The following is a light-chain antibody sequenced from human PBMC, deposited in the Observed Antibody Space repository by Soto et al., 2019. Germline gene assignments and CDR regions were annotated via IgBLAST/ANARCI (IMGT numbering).Light chain of an antibody. J-gene: IGLJ2*01. Sequence: QPVLTQSPSASASLGASVKLTCTLSSGHSSYAIAWHQQQPEKGPRYLMKVNSDGSHIKGEGIPDRFSGFSSGAERYLTISSLQSEDEADYYCQTWGTGIVVFGGGTQLTVL. CDR3: QTWGTGIVV. CDR2: VNSDGSH. V-gene: IGLV4-69*01. CDR1: SGHSSYA.